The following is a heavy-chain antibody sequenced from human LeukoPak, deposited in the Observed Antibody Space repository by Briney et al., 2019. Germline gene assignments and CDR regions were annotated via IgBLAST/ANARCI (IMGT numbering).Heavy chain of an antibody. V-gene: IGHV4-34*01. Sequence: SETLSLTCAVYGGSFSGYYWSWIRQPPGKGLEWIGEINHSGSTNYNPSLKSQVTISVDTSKNQFSLKLSSVTAADTAVYYCARSPTKRVPEDYWGQGTLVTVSS. CDR3: ARSPTKRVPEDY. D-gene: IGHD2-2*01. CDR2: INHSGST. J-gene: IGHJ4*02. CDR1: GGSFSGYY.